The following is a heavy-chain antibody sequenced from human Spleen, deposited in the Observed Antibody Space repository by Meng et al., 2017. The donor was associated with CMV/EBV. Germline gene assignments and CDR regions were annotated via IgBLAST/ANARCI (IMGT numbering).Heavy chain of an antibody. V-gene: IGHV3-23*01. CDR3: AKGASRDYFYFGMDV. D-gene: IGHD6-6*01. J-gene: IGHJ6*02. CDR1: GFTFSNAW. CDR2: ISGGGTST. Sequence: GESLKISCAASGFTFSNAWMSWVRRAPGKGLEWVSGISGGGTSTYNADSVKGRFTISRDNSKKTLYLQMNALRAEDTAVYYCAKGASRDYFYFGMDVWGQGTTVTVSS.